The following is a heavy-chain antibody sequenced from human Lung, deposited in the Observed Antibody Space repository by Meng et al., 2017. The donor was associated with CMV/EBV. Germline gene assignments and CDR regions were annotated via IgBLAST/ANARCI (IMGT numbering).Heavy chain of an antibody. CDR1: GGSFSVYY. CDR3: ARGFLSFVRVFDY. J-gene: IGHJ4*02. CDR2: INHSGST. D-gene: IGHD2/OR15-2a*01. Sequence: QPAQWEQGMLKPRCPLPPPCAVYGGSFSVYYWSWIRQPRGKGLEWIGEINHSGSTNYNPSLKSRVTISVDTSKNQFSLKLSSVTAADTAVYYCARGFLSFVRVFDYWGQGTLVTVSS. V-gene: IGHV4-34*01.